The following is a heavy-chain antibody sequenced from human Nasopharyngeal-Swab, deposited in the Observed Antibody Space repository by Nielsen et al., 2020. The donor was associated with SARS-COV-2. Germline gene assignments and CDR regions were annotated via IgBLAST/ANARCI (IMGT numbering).Heavy chain of an antibody. CDR2: IYPGDSDT. V-gene: IGHV5-51*01. CDR1: GYSFTSYW. Sequence: GESLKISCKGSGYSFTSYWIGWVRQMPGKGLEWMGIIYPGDSDTRYSPSFQGQVTISADKSINTAYLQWSSLKASDTAMYYCARPYTYYYGSGSYSPPFYWGQGTLVTVSS. J-gene: IGHJ4*02. D-gene: IGHD3-10*01. CDR3: ARPYTYYYGSGSYSPPFY.